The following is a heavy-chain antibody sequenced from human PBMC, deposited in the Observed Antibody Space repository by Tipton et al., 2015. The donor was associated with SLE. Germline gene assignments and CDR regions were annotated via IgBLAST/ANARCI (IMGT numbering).Heavy chain of an antibody. CDR3: ARDVVHVGWFDP. CDR2: ISSSGSTI. D-gene: IGHD2-15*01. V-gene: IGHV3-11*01. J-gene: IGHJ5*02. CDR1: GFTFSDYY. Sequence: SLRLSCAASGFTFSDYYTSWIRQAPGKGLEWVSYISSSGSTIYYADSVKGRFTISRDNAKNSLYLQMNSLRAEDTAVYYCARDVVHVGWFDPWGQGTLVTVSS.